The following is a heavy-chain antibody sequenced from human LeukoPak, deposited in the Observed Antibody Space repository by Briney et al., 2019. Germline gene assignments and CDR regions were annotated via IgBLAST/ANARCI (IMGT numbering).Heavy chain of an antibody. CDR2: FDPEGGET. V-gene: IGHV1-24*01. CDR3: ATGIPRYYYYGMDV. Sequence: ASVKVSCKVSGYTLTELSMHWVRQAPGKGLEWMGGFDPEGGETIYAQKFQGRVTMTEDTSTDTAYMELSSPRSEDTAVYYCATGIPRYYYYGMDVWGQGTTVTVSS. J-gene: IGHJ6*02. CDR1: GYTLTELS. D-gene: IGHD3-3*01.